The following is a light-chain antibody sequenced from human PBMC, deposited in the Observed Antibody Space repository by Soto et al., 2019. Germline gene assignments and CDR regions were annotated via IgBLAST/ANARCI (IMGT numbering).Light chain of an antibody. CDR1: QSVSSY. Sequence: EIVLTQSPATLSLSPGERATLSCRASQSVSSYLAWYQQKPGQAPRLLIYDASNRATGIPARFSGSGSGTDFTLTISSLEPEDFAAYYCQQRSNWPPGPLTFGGGTKVDIK. V-gene: IGKV3-11*01. CDR3: QQRSNWPPGPLT. J-gene: IGKJ4*01. CDR2: DAS.